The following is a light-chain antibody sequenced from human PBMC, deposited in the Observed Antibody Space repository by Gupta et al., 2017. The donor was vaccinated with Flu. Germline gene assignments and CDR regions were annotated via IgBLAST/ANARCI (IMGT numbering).Light chain of an antibody. CDR1: SLISHY. V-gene: IGLV3-19*01. CDR3: SSRDNTRHHP. Sequence: SSELTQDPAVPAALGQTGRITCQGDSLISHYVSWYQQKPGQAPLLVLYGNNNRPSGIPNRVSGSRSGSTASLTITGTQAEDEADYYCSSRDNTRHHPFGGGTALTV. J-gene: IGLJ2*01. CDR2: GNN.